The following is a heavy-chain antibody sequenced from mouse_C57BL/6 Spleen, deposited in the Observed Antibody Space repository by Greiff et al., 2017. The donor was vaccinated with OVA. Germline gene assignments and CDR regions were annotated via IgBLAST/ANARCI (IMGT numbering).Heavy chain of an antibody. CDR2: INPNNGGT. J-gene: IGHJ2*01. CDR1: GYTFTDYY. CDR3: ARSPTTVVGPHYFDY. D-gene: IGHD1-1*01. Sequence: VQLQQSGPELVKPGASVKISCKASGYTFTDYYMNWVKQSHGKSLEWIGDINPNNGGTSYNQKFKGKATLTVDKSSSTAYMELRSLTSEDSAVYYCARSPTTVVGPHYFDYWGQGTTLTVSS. V-gene: IGHV1-26*01.